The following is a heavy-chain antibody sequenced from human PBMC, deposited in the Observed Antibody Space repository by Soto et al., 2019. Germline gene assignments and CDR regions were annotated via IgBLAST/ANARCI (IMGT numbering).Heavy chain of an antibody. CDR1: GGTFSSYT. D-gene: IGHD4-17*01. V-gene: IGHV1-69*02. J-gene: IGHJ4*02. Sequence: QVQLVHSGAEVKKPGSSVKVSCKASGGTFSSYTISWVRQAPGQGLEWMGRIIPILGIANYAQKFQGRVTITADKSTSTAYMELSSLRSEDTAVYYCATEAYGDYVFDYWGQGTLVTVSS. CDR3: ATEAYGDYVFDY. CDR2: IIPILGIA.